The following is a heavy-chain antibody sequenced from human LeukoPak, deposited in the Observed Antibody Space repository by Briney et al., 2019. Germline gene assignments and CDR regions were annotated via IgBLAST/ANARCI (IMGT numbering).Heavy chain of an antibody. CDR2: ISSSSSYI. CDR3: ARDGIAAAGCDY. D-gene: IGHD6-13*01. J-gene: IGHJ4*02. CDR1: GFTFSSYS. Sequence: GGSLRLACAASGFTFSSYSMNWVRQAPGKGLEWVSSISSSSSYIYYADSVKGRFTISRDNAKNSLYLQMNSLRAEDTAVYYCARDGIAAAGCDYWGQGTLVTVSS. V-gene: IGHV3-21*01.